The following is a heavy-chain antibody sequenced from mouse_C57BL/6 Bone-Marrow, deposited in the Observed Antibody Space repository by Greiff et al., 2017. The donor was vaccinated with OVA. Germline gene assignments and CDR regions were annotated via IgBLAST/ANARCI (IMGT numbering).Heavy chain of an antibody. CDR1: GFTFSDYY. CDR2: INYDGSST. Sequence: EVMLVESEGGLVQPGSSMKLSCTASGFTFSDYYMAWVRQVPEKGLEWVANINYDGSSTYYLDSLKSRFIISRDNAKNILYLQMSSLKSEDTATYYCAREVALYFDYWGQGTTLTVSS. CDR3: AREVALYFDY. J-gene: IGHJ2*01. V-gene: IGHV5-16*01.